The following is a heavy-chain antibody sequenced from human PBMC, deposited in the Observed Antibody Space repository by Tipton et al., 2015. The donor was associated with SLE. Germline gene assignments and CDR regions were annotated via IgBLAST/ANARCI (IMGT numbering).Heavy chain of an antibody. D-gene: IGHD6-19*01. V-gene: IGHV4-4*02. CDR1: GGSISSSNW. J-gene: IGHJ5*02. CDR2: IYHSGST. Sequence: GLVKPSGTLSLTCAVSGGSISSSNWWSWVRQPPGKGLEWIGEIYHSGSTNYNPSLESRISISVDTSKNQFSLKLSSVTTADTAVYYCARGEESSSGWYEASWGQGTQVTVSS. CDR3: ARGEESSSGWYEAS.